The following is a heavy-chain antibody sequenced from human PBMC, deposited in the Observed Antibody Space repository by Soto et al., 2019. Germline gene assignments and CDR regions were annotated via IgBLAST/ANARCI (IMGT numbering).Heavy chain of an antibody. CDR2: VSRSGDDT. V-gene: IGHV3-23*01. D-gene: IGHD1-26*01. CDR3: AKEHSSGNWYFDL. CDR1: ELTFSSYA. J-gene: IGHJ2*01. Sequence: VQLLESGGGLVQPGGSLRLSCAASELTFSSYAMSWVRQAPGKGLEWVSTVSRSGDDTFYAGSVKGRFTISRDNPRDTMYQQMNSLRADDTAVYYCAKEHSSGNWYFDLWGRGTLVIVSS.